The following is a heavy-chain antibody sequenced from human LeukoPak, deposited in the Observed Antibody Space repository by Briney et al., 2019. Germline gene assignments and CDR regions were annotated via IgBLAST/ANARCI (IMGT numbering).Heavy chain of an antibody. D-gene: IGHD3-16*01. CDR2: IKQDGSEK. Sequence: GGSLRLSCAASGFTFSSYWMSWVRQAPGKGLEWVANIKQDGSEKYYVDSVKGRFTISRDNAKNSLYLQMNSLRAEDTAVYYCARDPPPTYDLYPFPHFDYWGQGTLVTVSS. CDR1: GFTFSSYW. V-gene: IGHV3-7*01. J-gene: IGHJ4*02. CDR3: ARDPPPTYDLYPFPHFDY.